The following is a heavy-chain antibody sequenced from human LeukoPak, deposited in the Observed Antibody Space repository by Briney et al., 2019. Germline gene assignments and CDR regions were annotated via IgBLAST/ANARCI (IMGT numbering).Heavy chain of an antibody. V-gene: IGHV1-2*02. CDR2: INPNSRGT. Sequence: ASVKVSCKASGYTFTDYYMHWVRQAPGQGLEWMGWINPNSRGTDSAQKFQGRFSMTRDTSISTAYMELSRLRSDDTAVYYCARRAREYSHDAFDIWGQGTLVTVSS. CDR3: ARRAREYSHDAFDI. CDR1: GYTFTDYY. D-gene: IGHD5-18*01. J-gene: IGHJ3*02.